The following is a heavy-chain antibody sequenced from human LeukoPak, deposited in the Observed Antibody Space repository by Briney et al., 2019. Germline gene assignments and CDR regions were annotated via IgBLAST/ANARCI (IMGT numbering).Heavy chain of an antibody. V-gene: IGHV1-8*03. D-gene: IGHD6-13*01. CDR1: GYTFTSYD. Sequence: ASVKVSCKASGYTFTSYDINWVRQATGQGLEWMGWMNPNSGNTGYAQKFQGRVTITRNTSISTAYMELSSLRSEDTAVYYCAGGVAAAGTLAIDYWGQGTLVTVSS. CDR2: MNPNSGNT. CDR3: AGGVAAAGTLAIDY. J-gene: IGHJ4*02.